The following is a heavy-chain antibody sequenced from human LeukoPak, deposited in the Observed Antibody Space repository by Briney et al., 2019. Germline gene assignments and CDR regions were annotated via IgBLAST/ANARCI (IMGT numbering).Heavy chain of an antibody. CDR1: GGTSSSYA. V-gene: IGHV1-69*13. CDR3: ARGPGYYYYMDV. J-gene: IGHJ6*03. Sequence: ASVKVSCKASGGTSSSYAISWVRQAPGQGLEWMGGIIPIFGTANYAQKFQGRVTITADESTSTAYMELSSLRSEDTAVYYCARGPGYYYYMDVWGKGTTVTVSS. CDR2: IIPIFGTA.